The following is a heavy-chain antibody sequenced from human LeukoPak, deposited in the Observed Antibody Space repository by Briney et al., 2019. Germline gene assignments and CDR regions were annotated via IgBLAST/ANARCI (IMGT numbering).Heavy chain of an antibody. D-gene: IGHD5-12*01. CDR2: IWYDGSNK. Sequence: GGSLRLSCAASGFTFSIYGMHGVRQAPPKGLEWVAVIWYDGSNKDYADSGKGRLTISRDNSKNTLYVQIDGRRGEDRAGDYCARAGYASGFYGMDVWGQGTTVTVSS. CDR1: GFTFSIYG. J-gene: IGHJ6*02. V-gene: IGHV3-33*01. CDR3: ARAGYASGFYGMDV.